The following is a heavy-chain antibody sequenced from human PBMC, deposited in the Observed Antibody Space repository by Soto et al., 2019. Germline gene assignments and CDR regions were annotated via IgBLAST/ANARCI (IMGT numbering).Heavy chain of an antibody. J-gene: IGHJ6*02. CDR2: ISKRGDSM. D-gene: IGHD1-1*01. CDR1: GFTFSSYA. V-gene: IGHV3-48*03. Sequence: GGSLRLSCAASGFTFSSYAMNWVRQTPGKGLEWVSHISKRGDSMYYADSVKGRFSTSRDSTRNSLYLNMDSLRVEDTATYYCVRGTPTPGLDIWGRGTTVTVSS. CDR3: VRGTPTPGLDI.